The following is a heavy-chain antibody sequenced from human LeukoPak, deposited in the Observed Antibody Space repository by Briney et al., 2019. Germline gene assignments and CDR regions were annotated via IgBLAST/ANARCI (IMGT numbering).Heavy chain of an antibody. D-gene: IGHD1-26*01. CDR2: ISGSGGST. J-gene: IGHJ4*02. CDR1: GFTFSSYA. CDR3: AKDESSGSYTLSGY. Sequence: GGSLRLSCAASGFTFSSYAMSWVRQAPGKGLEWVSAISGSGGSTYYADSVKGRFTISRDNSKNTLYLQMNSLRAEDTAVYYCAKDESSGSYTLSGYWGQGTLVIVSS. V-gene: IGHV3-23*01.